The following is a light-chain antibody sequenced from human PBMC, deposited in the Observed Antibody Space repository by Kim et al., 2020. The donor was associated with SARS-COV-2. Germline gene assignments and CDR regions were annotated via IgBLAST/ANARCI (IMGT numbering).Light chain of an antibody. CDR1: KLGDKY. J-gene: IGLJ1*01. CDR2: RDN. Sequence: SVSPGQTASITCSGDKLGDKYASWYQQKPGQSPVVVIFRDNRRPSGIPERFSGSNSGNTATLTISGTQAMDEGDYYCQAWESSIYVFGTGTKVTVL. CDR3: QAWESSIYV. V-gene: IGLV3-1*01.